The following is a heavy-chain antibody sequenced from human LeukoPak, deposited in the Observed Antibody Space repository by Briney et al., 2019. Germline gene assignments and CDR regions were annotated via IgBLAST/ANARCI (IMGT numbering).Heavy chain of an antibody. CDR3: ARQSRRHFDHWPLDY. D-gene: IGHD3-9*01. V-gene: IGHV4-59*08. Sequence: SETLSLTCTVSGGSISSYYLSWIRQPPGKGLEWIGYIYYSGSTNYNPSLKSRVTISVDTSKNQFSLKLSSVTAADTAVYYCARQSRRHFDHWPLDYWGQGTLVTVSS. CDR1: GGSISSYY. J-gene: IGHJ4*02. CDR2: IYYSGST.